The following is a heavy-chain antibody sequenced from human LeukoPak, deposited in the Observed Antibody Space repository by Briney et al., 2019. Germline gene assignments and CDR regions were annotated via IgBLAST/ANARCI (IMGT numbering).Heavy chain of an antibody. J-gene: IGHJ4*02. Sequence: GGSHRLSCEASGFTFSSYGMHWVRQAPGRGLEWVALITYDGYYKYYADSVKGRFTISSDNSKNTLYLHMNNLRPEDTAVYYCAKDRSAVVRASPMDSWGQGTLVIASS. CDR3: AKDRSAVVRASPMDS. CDR1: GFTFSSYG. D-gene: IGHD3-10*01. CDR2: ITYDGYYK. V-gene: IGHV3-30*18.